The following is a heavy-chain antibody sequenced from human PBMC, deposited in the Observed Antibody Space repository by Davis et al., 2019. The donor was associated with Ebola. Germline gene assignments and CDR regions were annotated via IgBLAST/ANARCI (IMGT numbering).Heavy chain of an antibody. CDR1: GASINSGRNH. CDR2: IHTGGKT. J-gene: IGHJ4*02. V-gene: IGHV4-61*09. CDR3: ARDSEGTTLTD. Sequence: LRLSCNVSGASINSGRNHWSWIRQPAGKGLEWIGHIHTGGKTNYNPSLKTRVTISVDTSKNQFSLTLTSVAAADTAVYYCARDSEGTTLTDWGQGTLVTVSS. D-gene: IGHD1-7*01.